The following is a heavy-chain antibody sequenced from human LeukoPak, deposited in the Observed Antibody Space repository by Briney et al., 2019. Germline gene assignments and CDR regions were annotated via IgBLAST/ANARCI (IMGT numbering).Heavy chain of an antibody. J-gene: IGHJ3*02. D-gene: IGHD2-21*02. CDR1: GYSFTSYW. CDR3: ASAYCGGDCYLAFDI. Sequence: GESLKISCKGSGYSFTSYWIGWVRQMPGKGLEWMVIIYPGDSDTRYSPSFQGQVTISADKSISTAYLQWSSLKASDTAMYYCASAYCGGDCYLAFDIWGQGTMVTVSS. CDR2: IYPGDSDT. V-gene: IGHV5-51*01.